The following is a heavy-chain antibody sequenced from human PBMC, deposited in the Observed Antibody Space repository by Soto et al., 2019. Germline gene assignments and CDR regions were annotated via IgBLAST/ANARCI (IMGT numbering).Heavy chain of an antibody. CDR3: ERPSLALRQNNWFVP. CDR1: GDSIISSDFY. D-gene: IGHD3-3*02. J-gene: IGHJ5*02. Sequence: SETLSLTCTVSGDSIISSDFYWGWVRQPPGKGLEWIGSIFYLGSSYYNPSLKSRVTMSVDTSKNQFSLRLRSVTAADTALYFCERPSLALRQNNWFVPWGQGSKVT. CDR2: IFYLGSS. V-gene: IGHV4-39*01.